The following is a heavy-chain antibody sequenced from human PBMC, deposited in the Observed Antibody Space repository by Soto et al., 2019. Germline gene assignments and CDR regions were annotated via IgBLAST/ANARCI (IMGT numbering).Heavy chain of an antibody. CDR2: IRSRAYDGTT. CDR1: GFTFGDFF. D-gene: IGHD3-10*01. CDR3: TRDRWDYYGSGLDY. Sequence: HPGGSLRLSCTTSGFTFGDFFVNWFRQAPGKGLEWIGFIRSRAYDGTTEYAASVRGRFAISRDDSKSIAYLQMNSLKTEDTAVYYCTRDRWDYYGSGLDYWGQGTLVTVSS. J-gene: IGHJ4*02. V-gene: IGHV3-49*03.